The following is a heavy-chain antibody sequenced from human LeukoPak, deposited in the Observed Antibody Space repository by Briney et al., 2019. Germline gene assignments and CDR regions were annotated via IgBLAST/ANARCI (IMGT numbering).Heavy chain of an antibody. CDR3: ARRGYCSSTSCLLGWFDP. J-gene: IGHJ5*02. Sequence: GESLKISCKGSGYSFTSYWIGWVRQMPGKGLEWMGIIYPGDSDTRYSPSFQGQVTISADKSISTAYLQWSSLKASDTAMYYCARRGYCSSTSCLLGWFDPWGQGTLVTVSS. D-gene: IGHD2-2*03. CDR1: GYSFTSYW. V-gene: IGHV5-51*01. CDR2: IYPGDSDT.